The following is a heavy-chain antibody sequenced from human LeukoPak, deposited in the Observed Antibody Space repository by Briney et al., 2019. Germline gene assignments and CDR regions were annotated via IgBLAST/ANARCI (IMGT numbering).Heavy chain of an antibody. J-gene: IGHJ4*02. CDR2: ISAYNGNT. CDR3: ARGFHNTVAAAAADY. V-gene: IGHV1-18*01. CDR1: GYTFTSYG. Sequence: ASVKVSCKASGYTFTSYGISWVRQAPGQGLEWMGWISAYNGNTNYAQKLQGRVTMTADTSTSTAYMELRSLRSDDTAVYYCARGFHNTVAAAAADYWGQGTLVTVSS. D-gene: IGHD6-13*01.